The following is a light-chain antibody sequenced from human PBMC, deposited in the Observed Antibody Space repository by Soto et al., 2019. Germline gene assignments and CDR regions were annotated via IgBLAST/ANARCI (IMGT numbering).Light chain of an antibody. CDR3: SSYAGSSTLVL. V-gene: IGLV2-23*02. CDR1: SSDVGSYNL. CDR2: EVT. Sequence: QSALTQPASVSGSPGQSITISCTGTSSDVGSYNLVSWYQQYSGKAPKLMISEVTKRPSGVSNRFSGSKSGNTASLTISGLQAEDEADYYCSSYAGSSTLVLFGGGTKLTVL. J-gene: IGLJ2*01.